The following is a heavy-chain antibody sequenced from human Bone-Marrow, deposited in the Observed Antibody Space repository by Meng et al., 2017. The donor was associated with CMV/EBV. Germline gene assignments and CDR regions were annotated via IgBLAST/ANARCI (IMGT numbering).Heavy chain of an antibody. Sequence: GESLKISFAASGFTFSSYDMHWVRQATGKGLEWVSAIGTAGDTYYPGSVKGRFTISRENAKNSLYLQMNSLRAEDTALYYCARDFAPARYLLPMVRGVLLVGRGMDVWGQGTTVTVSS. CDR2: IGTAGDT. J-gene: IGHJ6*02. V-gene: IGHV3-13*01. CDR3: ARDFAPARYLLPMVRGVLLVGRGMDV. D-gene: IGHD3-10*01. CDR1: GFTFSSYD.